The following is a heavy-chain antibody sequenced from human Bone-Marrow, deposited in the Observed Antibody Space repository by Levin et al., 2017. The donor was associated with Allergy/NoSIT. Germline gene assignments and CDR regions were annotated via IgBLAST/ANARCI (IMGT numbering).Heavy chain of an antibody. V-gene: IGHV3-30*18. Sequence: LSLTCAASGFTFTLSGMHWVRQAPGKGLEWVSFISYGGDNKYFADSVKGRFTTSRDNSKNTLYLQMNSLRAEDTAIYYCAKDRPQATDYYDSSGSLDYWGRGTLVTVSS. J-gene: IGHJ4*02. D-gene: IGHD3-22*01. CDR2: ISYGGDNK. CDR1: GFTFTLSG. CDR3: AKDRPQATDYYDSSGSLDY.